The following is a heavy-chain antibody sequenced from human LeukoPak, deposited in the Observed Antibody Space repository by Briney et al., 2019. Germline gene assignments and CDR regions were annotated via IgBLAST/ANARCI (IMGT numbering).Heavy chain of an antibody. D-gene: IGHD3-22*01. J-gene: IGHJ4*02. Sequence: PGGSLRLSCAASGFTFSSYAMSWVRQAPGKGLEWVSAISGSGGSTYYADSVKGRFTISRDDSKNTLYLQMNSLRAEDTAVYYCAKLPTIYSSGYFDYWGQGTLVTVSS. CDR1: GFTFSSYA. V-gene: IGHV3-23*01. CDR3: AKLPTIYSSGYFDY. CDR2: ISGSGGST.